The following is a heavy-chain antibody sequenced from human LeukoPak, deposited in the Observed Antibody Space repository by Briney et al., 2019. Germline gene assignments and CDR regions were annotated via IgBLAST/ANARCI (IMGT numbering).Heavy chain of an antibody. V-gene: IGHV5-51*01. CDR3: ARRLGATQPYFDF. J-gene: IGHJ4*02. CDR1: GHSFTSYW. D-gene: IGHD1-26*01. CDR2: IHPGDSET. Sequence: GESLKISCKASGHSFTSYWIGWVRQMPGKGLECMGIIHPGDSETRYSPSFQGQVTISADKSISTAYLQWSGLKASDTAMYYCARRLGATQPYFDFWGQGALVTVSS.